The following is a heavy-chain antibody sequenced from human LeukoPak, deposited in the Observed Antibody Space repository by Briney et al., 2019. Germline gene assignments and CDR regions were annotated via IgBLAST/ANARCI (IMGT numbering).Heavy chain of an antibody. CDR1: GFSFNDYS. Sequence: PGGSLRLSCAASGFSFNDYSMKWVRQAPGKGLEWVSSISSGNSYIYYGDSVKGRFTISRDNAKNSLYLQMNSLRADDTAVYYCARGPTRIGVSGTWPLDYWGQETLVIVSS. J-gene: IGHJ4*02. CDR3: ARGPTRIGVSGTWPLDY. D-gene: IGHD6-19*01. CDR2: ISSGNSYI. V-gene: IGHV3-21*01.